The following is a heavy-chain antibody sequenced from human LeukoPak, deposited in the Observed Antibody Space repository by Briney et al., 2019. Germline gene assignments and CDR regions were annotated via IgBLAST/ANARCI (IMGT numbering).Heavy chain of an antibody. Sequence: ASVKVSCKASGFTFTSYYMHWVRQAPGQGLEWMGIINPSGGSTSYAQKFQGRVTMTRDTSTSTVYMELSSLRSEDTAVYYCAKEGRTDAFDIWGQGTMVTVSS. CDR1: GFTFTSYY. V-gene: IGHV1-46*01. J-gene: IGHJ3*02. CDR3: AKEGRTDAFDI. CDR2: INPSGGST.